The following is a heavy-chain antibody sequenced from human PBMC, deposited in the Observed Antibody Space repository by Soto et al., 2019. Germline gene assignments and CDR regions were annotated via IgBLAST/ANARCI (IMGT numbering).Heavy chain of an antibody. CDR3: VRGTTTPRLAI. CDR2: ISSNSNSI. D-gene: IGHD1-1*01. V-gene: IGHV3-48*03. CDR1: GFIFSSYE. J-gene: IGHJ6*02. Sequence: WGSLRLSCAASGFIFSSYEMNWFRQAPGKGLEWVSFISSNSNSIYYADSVRGRFTISRDNAKNSLYLQMNSLRAEDTAVYYCVRGTTTPRLAIWGRGNTVTGSS.